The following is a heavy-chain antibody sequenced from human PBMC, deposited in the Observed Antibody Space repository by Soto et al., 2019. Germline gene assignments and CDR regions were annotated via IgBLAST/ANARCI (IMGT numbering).Heavy chain of an antibody. CDR1: GGDFNNFI. CDR2: VIPIFGTP. Sequence: VQLVQSGAEVRKPGSSVKVSCKASGGDFNNFIIAWVRQAPGHGLEWMGGVIPIFGTPNFVQKFQDRVTITADEATSTTYMELRSLRSEDTAVYYCARVGSCLRSSCLYYGMDVWGQGTTVIVSS. CDR3: ARVGSCLRSSCLYYGMDV. D-gene: IGHD2-2*01. V-gene: IGHV1-69*01. J-gene: IGHJ6*02.